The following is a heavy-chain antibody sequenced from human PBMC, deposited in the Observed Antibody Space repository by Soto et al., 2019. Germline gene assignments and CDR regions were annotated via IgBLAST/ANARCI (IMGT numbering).Heavy chain of an antibody. CDR3: VCTWQQLGTAEYFQH. CDR1: GYTFTSYA. J-gene: IGHJ1*01. D-gene: IGHD6-13*01. CDR2: INAGNGNT. Sequence: ASVKVSCKASGYTFTSYAMHWVRQAPGQRLEWMGWINAGNGNTKYSQKFQGRVTITRDTSASTAYMELSSLRSEDTAFYYCVCTWQQLGTAEYFQHWGQGALVTVSS. V-gene: IGHV1-3*01.